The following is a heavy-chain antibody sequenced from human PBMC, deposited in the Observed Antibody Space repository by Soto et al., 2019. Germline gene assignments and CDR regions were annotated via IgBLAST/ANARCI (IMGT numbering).Heavy chain of an antibody. CDR2: FDPEDGET. CDR3: ATDRRSTVTTFSYFQH. D-gene: IGHD4-17*01. Sequence: GASVKVSCKVSGYTLTELSMHWVRQAPGKGLEWMGGFDPEDGETIYAQKFQGRVTMTEDTSTDTAYMELSSLRSEDTAVCYCATDRRSTVTTFSYFQHWGQGTLVTVS. J-gene: IGHJ1*01. CDR1: GYTLTELS. V-gene: IGHV1-24*01.